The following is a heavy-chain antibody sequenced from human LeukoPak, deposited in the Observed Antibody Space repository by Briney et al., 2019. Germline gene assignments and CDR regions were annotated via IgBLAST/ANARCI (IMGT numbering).Heavy chain of an antibody. CDR3: AREGPRRYYYDSSGYYYFDY. J-gene: IGHJ4*02. CDR1: GFTVSSKY. D-gene: IGHD3-22*01. Sequence: GGSLRLSCAASGFTVSSKYMSWVRQAPGKGLEWVSVIYSGGSTYYADSVKGRFTISRDTSKNTLYLQMNSLRAEDTAVYYCAREGPRRYYYDSSGYYYFDYWGQGTLVTVSS. CDR2: IYSGGST. V-gene: IGHV3-66*01.